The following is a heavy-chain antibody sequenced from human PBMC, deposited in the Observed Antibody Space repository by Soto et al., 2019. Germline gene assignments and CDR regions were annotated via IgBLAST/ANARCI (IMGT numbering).Heavy chain of an antibody. CDR1: GYKFIGYW. CDR2: IDPSDSYT. J-gene: IGHJ4*02. CDR3: VRHGNGTPYYFDF. D-gene: IGHD1-1*01. V-gene: IGHV5-10-1*03. Sequence: EVQLVLSGAEVKKPGESLTISCKGSGYKFIGYWISWVRQMPGKGLEWVGRIDPSDSYTSYSPSFQGHVTISVDKSISTAYLQWRSLQASDTAKYYCVRHGNGTPYYFDFWGRATLVPVSS.